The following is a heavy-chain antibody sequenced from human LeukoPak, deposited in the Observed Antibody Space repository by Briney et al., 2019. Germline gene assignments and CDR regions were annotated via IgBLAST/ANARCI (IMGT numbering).Heavy chain of an antibody. D-gene: IGHD5-12*01. J-gene: IGHJ4*02. V-gene: IGHV3-30*04. CDR3: ARGRIVATNCLDY. CDR2: ISYDGSNK. Sequence: GGSLRLSCAASGFTFSSYAMHWVRQAPGKGLEWVAVISYDGSNKYYADSVKGRFTISRDNSKNTLYLQMNSLRAEDTAVYYCARGRIVATNCLDYWGRGTLVTVSS. CDR1: GFTFSSYA.